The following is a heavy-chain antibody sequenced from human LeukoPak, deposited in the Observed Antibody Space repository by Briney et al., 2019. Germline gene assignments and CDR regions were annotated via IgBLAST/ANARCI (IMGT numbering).Heavy chain of an antibody. V-gene: IGHV3-23*01. J-gene: IGHJ5*02. CDR1: GFTFSSYA. CDR2: LSGSGGST. D-gene: IGHD4-17*01. Sequence: GGSLRLSCAASGFTFSSYAMSWVRQAPGKGLEWVSALSGSGGSTYYADSVKGRFTISRDNSKNTLYLQMNSLRAEDTAVYYCAKRPLNDYGDYRWFDPWGQGTLVTVSP. CDR3: AKRPLNDYGDYRWFDP.